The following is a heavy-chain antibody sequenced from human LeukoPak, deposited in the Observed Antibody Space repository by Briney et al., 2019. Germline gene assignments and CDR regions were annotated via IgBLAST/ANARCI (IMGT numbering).Heavy chain of an antibody. CDR3: AREQAFFDY. V-gene: IGHV3-30*03. CDR2: ISYDGSNK. CDR1: GFPFSSYD. Sequence: GGSLRLSCSASGFPFSSYDMHWVRQAPGKGLEWVAVISYDGSNKYYADSVKGRFTISKDNPKNILYLQMNSLRAEDTAVYYCAREQAFFDYWGQGTLVTVSS. J-gene: IGHJ4*02.